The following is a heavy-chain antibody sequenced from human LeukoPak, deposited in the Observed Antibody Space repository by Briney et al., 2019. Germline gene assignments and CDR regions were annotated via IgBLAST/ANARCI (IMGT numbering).Heavy chain of an antibody. Sequence: GGSLRLSCAASGFTFSSYSMNWVRQAPGKGLEWVGFIRSKAYGGTTEYAASVKGRFTISRDDSRSIAYLQMNSLKTEDTAVYYCTPLVYWGQGTLVTVSS. V-gene: IGHV3-49*04. D-gene: IGHD2-8*02. J-gene: IGHJ4*02. CDR3: TPLVY. CDR1: GFTFSSYS. CDR2: IRSKAYGGTT.